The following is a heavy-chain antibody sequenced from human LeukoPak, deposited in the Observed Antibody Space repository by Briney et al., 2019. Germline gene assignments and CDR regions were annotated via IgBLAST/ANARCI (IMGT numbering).Heavy chain of an antibody. D-gene: IGHD2-15*01. J-gene: IGHJ4*02. V-gene: IGHV3-23*01. CDR2: ISGSGGST. CDR1: GFTFSSYG. CDR3: AKNRVRKDSSSSDY. Sequence: PGGSLRLSCAASGFTFSSYGMSWVRQAPGKGLEWVSAISGSGGSTYYADSVKGRFTISRDNSKNTLYLQMNSLRAEDTAVYYCAKNRVRKDSSSSDYWGQGTLVTVSS.